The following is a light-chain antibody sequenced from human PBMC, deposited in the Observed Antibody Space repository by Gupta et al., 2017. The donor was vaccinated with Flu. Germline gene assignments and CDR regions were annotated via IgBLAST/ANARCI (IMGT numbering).Light chain of an antibody. J-gene: IGKJ4*01. Sequence: SLGERATINCKSSQSVLYSSNNKNFLAWYQQKPGQPPKLLIYWASTRESGVPDRFSGSESGTDFTLTISSLQAEDVAVYYCQQYHSSPLTFGGGTKVEIK. V-gene: IGKV4-1*01. CDR3: QQYHSSPLT. CDR1: QSVLYSSNNKNF. CDR2: WAS.